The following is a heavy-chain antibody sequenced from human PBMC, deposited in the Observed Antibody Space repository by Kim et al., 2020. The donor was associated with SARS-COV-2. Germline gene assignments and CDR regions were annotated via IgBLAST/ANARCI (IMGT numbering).Heavy chain of an antibody. Sequence: SETLSLTCAVYGGSFSGYYWSWIRQPPGKGLEWIGEINHSGSTNYNPSLKSRVTISVDTSKNQFSLKLSSVTAADTAVYYCARGRFRVPRFDPWGQGTLVTVSS. V-gene: IGHV4-34*01. J-gene: IGHJ5*02. CDR2: INHSGST. CDR1: GGSFSGYY. CDR3: ARGRFRVPRFDP.